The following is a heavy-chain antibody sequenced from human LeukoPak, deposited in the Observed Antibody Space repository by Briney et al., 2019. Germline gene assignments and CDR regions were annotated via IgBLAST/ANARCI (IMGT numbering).Heavy chain of an antibody. CDR1: GGSISSYY. CDR2: IYYSGST. J-gene: IGHJ3*02. Sequence: SETLSLTCTVSGGSISSYYWSWIRQPPGKGLEWIGYIYYSGSTNYNPSLKSRVTMSVDTSKNQFSLKLTSVTAADTAVYYCARVGQLDHDAFDIWGQGTVVTVSS. V-gene: IGHV4-59*08. D-gene: IGHD6-13*01. CDR3: ARVGQLDHDAFDI.